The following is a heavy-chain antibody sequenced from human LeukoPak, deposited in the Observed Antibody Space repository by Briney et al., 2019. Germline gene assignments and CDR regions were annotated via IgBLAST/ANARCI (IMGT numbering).Heavy chain of an antibody. CDR3: ARDSGSSNYYYSYYMDV. CDR2: ISTSSSYI. Sequence: PGGSLRLSCAASGFTFNRYCMNWVRQAPGKGLEWVSSISTSSSYIYYADSVKGRFTISRDNAKHSLYLQMNSLRAEDAAVYYCARDSGSSNYYYSYYMDVWGKGTTVTVSS. CDR1: GFTFNRYC. V-gene: IGHV3-21*01. D-gene: IGHD6-13*01. J-gene: IGHJ6*03.